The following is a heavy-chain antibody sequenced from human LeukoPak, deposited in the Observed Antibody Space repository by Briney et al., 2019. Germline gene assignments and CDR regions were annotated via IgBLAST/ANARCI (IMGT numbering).Heavy chain of an antibody. V-gene: IGHV4-38-2*02. J-gene: IGHJ3*02. D-gene: IGHD3-22*01. CDR1: GYSISSGFY. CDR3: ARANYYDSSGYSRGAFDI. CDR2: IYHSGST. Sequence: SETLSLTCTVSGYSISSGFYWGWLRQPPGKVLGWIGSIYHSGSTYYNPSLKSRVTISVDTSKNQFSLKLSSVTAADTAVYYRARANYYDSSGYSRGAFDIWGQGTMVTVSS.